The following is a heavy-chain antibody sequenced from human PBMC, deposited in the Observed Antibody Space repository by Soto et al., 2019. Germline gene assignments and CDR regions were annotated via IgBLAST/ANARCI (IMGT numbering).Heavy chain of an antibody. Sequence: SETLSLTCAVYGGSFRGYYGSWIRQPPGKGLEWIGEINHSGSTNYNPSLKSRVTISVDTSKNQFSLKLSSVTAADTAVYYCARGRGSTYYDFWSGYNWFDPWGQGTLVTV. CDR2: INHSGST. CDR3: ARGRGSTYYDFWSGYNWFDP. D-gene: IGHD3-3*01. J-gene: IGHJ5*02. V-gene: IGHV4-34*01. CDR1: GGSFRGYY.